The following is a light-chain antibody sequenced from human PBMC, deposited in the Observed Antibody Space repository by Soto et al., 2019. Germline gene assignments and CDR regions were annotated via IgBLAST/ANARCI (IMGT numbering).Light chain of an antibody. CDR2: DAS. V-gene: IGKV3-11*01. Sequence: EIVLTQSPATLSLSPGERVTLSCSASQSFSISLAWYQQKPGQAPRLLIYDASKMATGIPARFSGRGSGTEFTRTISILEPEDFAVYYCQQRSNWPPVITFGQGTRLEIK. CDR1: QSFSIS. CDR3: QQRSNWPPVIT. J-gene: IGKJ5*01.